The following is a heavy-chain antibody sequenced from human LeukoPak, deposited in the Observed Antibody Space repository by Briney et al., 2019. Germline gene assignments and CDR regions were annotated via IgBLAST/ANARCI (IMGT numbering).Heavy chain of an antibody. CDR3: ARDRGYYSSGWHRGFDY. CDR1: GGSFSGYY. J-gene: IGHJ4*02. D-gene: IGHD6-19*01. CDR2: INHSGST. V-gene: IGHV4-34*01. Sequence: SETLSLTCAVYGGSFSGYYWSWIRQPPGRGLEWSGEINHSGSTNYNPSLKSRVTISVDTSKNQFSLKLSSVTAADTAVYYCARDRGYYSSGWHRGFDYWGQGTLVTVSS.